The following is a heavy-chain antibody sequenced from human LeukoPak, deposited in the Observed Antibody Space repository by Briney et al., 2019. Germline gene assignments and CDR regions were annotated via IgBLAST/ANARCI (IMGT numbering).Heavy chain of an antibody. CDR2: IYYSGST. CDR3: AKKDSSSWSPFDY. D-gene: IGHD6-13*01. V-gene: IGHV4-39*07. Sequence: SETLSLTCTVSGGSISSSSYYWGWIRQPPGKGLEWIGSIYYSGSTYYNPSLKSRVTIPVDTSKNQFSLKLSSVTAADTAVYYCAKKDSSSWSPFDYWGQGTLVTVSS. J-gene: IGHJ4*02. CDR1: GGSISSSSYY.